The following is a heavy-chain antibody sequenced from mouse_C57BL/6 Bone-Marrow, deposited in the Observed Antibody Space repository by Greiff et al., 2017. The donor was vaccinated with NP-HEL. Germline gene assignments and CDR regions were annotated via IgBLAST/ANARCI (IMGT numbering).Heavy chain of an antibody. J-gene: IGHJ4*01. CDR1: GFNIKDDY. V-gene: IGHV14-4*01. CDR3: TYGNYGDAMDD. D-gene: IGHD2-1*01. Sequence: VQLKQSGAELVRPGASVKLSCTASGFNIKDDYMHWVKQRPEQGLEWLGWIDPENGDTEYASKIQGKATITADTSSNTAYLQLSSLTSEDTAVYYCTYGNYGDAMDDWGQGTSVTVSS. CDR2: IDPENGDT.